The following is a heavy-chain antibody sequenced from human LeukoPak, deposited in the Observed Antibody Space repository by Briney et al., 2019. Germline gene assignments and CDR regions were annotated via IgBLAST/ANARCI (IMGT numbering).Heavy chain of an antibody. D-gene: IGHD4-17*01. CDR2: INPKSGGT. Sequence: GASVRVSCKASGYSFTGHYMHWVRQAPGQGLEWMGWINPKSGGTNYAQKFQGRVTMTRDTSISTAYMELSRLRSDDTAVYYCARATTLYGDHEKYYYYYYMDVWGKGTTVTVSS. CDR3: ARATTLYGDHEKYYYYYYMDV. CDR1: GYSFTGHY. J-gene: IGHJ6*03. V-gene: IGHV1-2*02.